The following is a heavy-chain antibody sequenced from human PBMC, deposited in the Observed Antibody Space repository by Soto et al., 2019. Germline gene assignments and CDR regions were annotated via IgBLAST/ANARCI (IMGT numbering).Heavy chain of an antibody. V-gene: IGHV5-51*01. CDR3: ARTPRYYYDSSGYYYFTENYFDY. Sequence: GESLKISCKGSGYSFTSYWIGWVRQMPGKGLEWMGIIYPGDSDTRYSPSFQGQVTISADKSISTAYLQWSSLKASDTAMYYCARTPRYYYDSSGYYYFTENYFDYWGQGTLVTVSS. CDR2: IYPGDSDT. CDR1: GYSFTSYW. J-gene: IGHJ4*02. D-gene: IGHD3-22*01.